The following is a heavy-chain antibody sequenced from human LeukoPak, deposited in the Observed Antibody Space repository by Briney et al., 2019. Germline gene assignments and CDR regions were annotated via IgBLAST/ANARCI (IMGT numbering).Heavy chain of an antibody. Sequence: PSETLSLTCIVSGYSISSGYYWGWIRQPPGKGLEWIGEIYHSGSTNYNPSLKSRVTISVDTSKNQFSLKLTSVTAADTAVYYCARDGLSYFGRGDFDYWGQGNLVTVSS. V-gene: IGHV4-38-2*02. CDR2: IYHSGST. D-gene: IGHD3-10*01. J-gene: IGHJ4*02. CDR1: GYSISSGYY. CDR3: ARDGLSYFGRGDFDY.